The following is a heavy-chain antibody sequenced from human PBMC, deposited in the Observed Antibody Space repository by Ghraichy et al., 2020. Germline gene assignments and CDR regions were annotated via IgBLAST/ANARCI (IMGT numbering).Heavy chain of an antibody. Sequence: SETLSLTCTVSGGSISSSSYYWGWIRQPPGKGLEWIGSIYYSGSTYYNPSLKSRVTISVDTSKNQFSLKLSSGTAADTAVYYCARYSSGWYGVDYWGQGTLVTVSS. CDR2: IYYSGST. V-gene: IGHV4-39*01. CDR3: ARYSSGWYGVDY. D-gene: IGHD6-19*01. J-gene: IGHJ4*02. CDR1: GGSISSSSYY.